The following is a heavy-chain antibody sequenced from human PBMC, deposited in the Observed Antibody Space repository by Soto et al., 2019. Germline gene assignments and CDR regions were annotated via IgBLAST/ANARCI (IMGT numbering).Heavy chain of an antibody. CDR2: IFYSGST. Sequence: QVQLQESGPGLVKPSETLSLTCTVSGGSISSYYWSWIRQPPGKGLEWIGYIFYSGSTNYNPSLKSRVTISVDTSKTQFSLKLSSVTAAGTAVYYCARRYGSFFDIWGQGTMVTVSS. J-gene: IGHJ3*02. CDR1: GGSISSYY. D-gene: IGHD3-10*01. CDR3: ARRYGSFFDI. V-gene: IGHV4-59*08.